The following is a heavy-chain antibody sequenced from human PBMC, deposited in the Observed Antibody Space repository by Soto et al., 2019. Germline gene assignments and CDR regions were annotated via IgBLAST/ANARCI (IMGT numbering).Heavy chain of an antibody. CDR2: ISGYNGNA. V-gene: IGHV1-18*01. D-gene: IGHD2-15*01. J-gene: IGHJ5*01. CDR1: GYTFSSHG. Sequence: QVQLVQSGAEVRKPGASVKVSCKASGYTFSSHGIIWVRQAPGQVLEWMGWISGYNGNAKYAQRFQGRVTMTTDTSTSTVYMDLRSLGSDDSAVYYCAREGSSGWYDCWSQVTLVTVAS. CDR3: AREGSSGWYDC.